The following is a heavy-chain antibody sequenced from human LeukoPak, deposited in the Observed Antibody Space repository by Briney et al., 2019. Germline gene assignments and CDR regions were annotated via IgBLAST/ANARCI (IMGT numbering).Heavy chain of an antibody. D-gene: IGHD3-22*01. CDR2: ISWNSGSI. CDR3: AKDITHYYYDSSGYYYGFDY. Sequence: GGSLRLSCAASGFTFSSYAMSWVRQAPGKGLEWVSGISWNSGSIGYADSVKGRFTISRDNAKNSLYLQMNSLRAEDTALYYCAKDITHYYYDSSGYYYGFDYWGQGTLVTVSS. CDR1: GFTFSSYA. J-gene: IGHJ4*02. V-gene: IGHV3-9*01.